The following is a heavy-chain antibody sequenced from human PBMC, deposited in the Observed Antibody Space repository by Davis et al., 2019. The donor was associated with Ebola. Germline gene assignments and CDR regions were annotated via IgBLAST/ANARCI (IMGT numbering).Heavy chain of an antibody. CDR3: GRHQEEDGSNPKPVDC. CDR2: IYYSGKT. V-gene: IGHV4-4*02. J-gene: IGHJ4*02. CDR1: GGSISSTNW. Sequence: PGGSLRLSCGVSGGSISSTNWWGWVRQSPGKGLEWIGDIYYSGKTNYNPSLKSRVTISVDSSEGQFSLRVSSVTAADTAVYYCGRHQEEDGSNPKPVDCWGQGTLVVVSS.